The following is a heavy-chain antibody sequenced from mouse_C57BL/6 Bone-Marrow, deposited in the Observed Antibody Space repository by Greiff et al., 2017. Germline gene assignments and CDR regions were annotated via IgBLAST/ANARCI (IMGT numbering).Heavy chain of an antibody. Sequence: VKLMESGAELARPGASVKLSCKASGYTFTSYGISWVKQRTGQGLEWIGEIYPRSGNTYYNEKFKGKATLTADKSSSTAYMELRSLTSEDSAVYFCARSRVLRYYFDYWGQGTTLTVSS. CDR1: GYTFTSYG. CDR3: ARSRVLRYYFDY. D-gene: IGHD1-1*01. CDR2: IYPRSGNT. J-gene: IGHJ2*01. V-gene: IGHV1-81*01.